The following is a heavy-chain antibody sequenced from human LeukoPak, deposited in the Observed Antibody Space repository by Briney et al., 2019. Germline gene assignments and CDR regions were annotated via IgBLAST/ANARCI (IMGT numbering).Heavy chain of an antibody. J-gene: IGHJ4*02. V-gene: IGHV4-4*07. CDR3: ARDQDSSSWTPFDY. D-gene: IGHD6-13*01. Sequence: PSETLSLTCTVSGGSISSYYWSWIRQPAGEGLEWIGRIYTSGSTNYNPSLKSRVTISVDTSKNQFSLKLSSATAADTAVYYCARDQDSSSWTPFDYWGQGTLVTVSS. CDR1: GGSISSYY. CDR2: IYTSGST.